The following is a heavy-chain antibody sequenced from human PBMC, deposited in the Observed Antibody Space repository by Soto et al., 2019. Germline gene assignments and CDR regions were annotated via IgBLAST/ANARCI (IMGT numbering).Heavy chain of an antibody. V-gene: IGHV3-7*03. Sequence: PGGSLRLSCAASGFTFSPYWMSWVRQAPGKGLEWVANIKGDGSERYYVDSVKGRFTISRDNAKNSLYLQMNSLRAEDTAVYYCARRPQGHWFDPWGQGTQVTVSS. J-gene: IGHJ5*02. CDR3: ARRPQGHWFDP. CDR1: GFTFSPYW. CDR2: IKGDGSER.